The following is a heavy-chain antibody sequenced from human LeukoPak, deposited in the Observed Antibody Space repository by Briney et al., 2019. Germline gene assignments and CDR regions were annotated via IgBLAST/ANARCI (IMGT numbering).Heavy chain of an antibody. CDR2: INTDGSRT. CDR3: ASARSTTWWKHVSIWFDP. CDR1: GFTFTSYW. V-gene: IGHV3-74*01. Sequence: PGGSLRLSCAASGFTFTSYWMHWVRQAPGKGLVWISRINTDGSRTSYAESVKGRFTISRDNAGSSVYLQMTSLRADDTAVYYCASARSTTWWKHVSIWFDPWGQGTLVTVSS. D-gene: IGHD2-15*01. J-gene: IGHJ5*02.